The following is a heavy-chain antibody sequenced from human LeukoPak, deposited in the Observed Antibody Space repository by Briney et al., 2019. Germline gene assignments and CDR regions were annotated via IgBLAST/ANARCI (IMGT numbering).Heavy chain of an antibody. D-gene: IGHD2-21*02. CDR1: GYTLTELS. V-gene: IGHV1-24*01. CDR3: ATVSANCGGDCYPDAFDI. CDR2: FDPEDGET. Sequence: ASVTVSCKVSGYTLTELSMHWVRQAPGKGLEWMGGFDPEDGETIYAQKFQGRVTMTEDTSTDTAYMELSSLRSEDTAVYYCATVSANCGGDCYPDAFDIWGQGTMVTVSS. J-gene: IGHJ3*02.